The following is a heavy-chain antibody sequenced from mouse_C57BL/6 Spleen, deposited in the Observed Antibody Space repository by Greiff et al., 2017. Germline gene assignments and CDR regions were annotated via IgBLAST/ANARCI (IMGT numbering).Heavy chain of an antibody. CDR1: GYSITSGYD. J-gene: IGHJ1*03. CDR2: ISYSGST. Sequence: EVKVEESGPGMVKPSQSLSLTCTVTGYSITSGYDWHWIRHFPGNKLEWMGYISYSGSTNYNPSLKSRISITHDTSKNHFFLKLNSVTTEDTATYYCARWTPTWYFDVWGTGTTVTVSS. V-gene: IGHV3-1*01. CDR3: ARWTPTWYFDV.